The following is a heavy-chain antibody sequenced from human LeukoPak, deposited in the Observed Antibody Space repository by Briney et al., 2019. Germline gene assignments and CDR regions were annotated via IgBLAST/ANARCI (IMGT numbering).Heavy chain of an antibody. CDR1: GFTFSSYE. V-gene: IGHV3-48*03. CDR2: ISSSGSTI. D-gene: IGHD1-7*01. J-gene: IGHJ6*03. CDR3: AKKDNWNYVGYMDV. Sequence: GGSLRLSCAASGFTFSSYEMSWVRQAPGKGLEWVSYISSSGSTIYYADSVKGRFTISRDNAKNSLYLQMNSLRAEDTAVYYCAKKDNWNYVGYMDVWGKGTTVTVSS.